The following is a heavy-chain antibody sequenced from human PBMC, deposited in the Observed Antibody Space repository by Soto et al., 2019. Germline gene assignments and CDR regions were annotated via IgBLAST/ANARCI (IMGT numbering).Heavy chain of an antibody. CDR1: GYSFTSYW. CDR2: IYPGDSDT. V-gene: IGHV5-51*01. CDR3: TRRDYDFWSGYYFRPGMDV. D-gene: IGHD3-3*01. Sequence: GESLKISCKGSGYSFTSYWIGWVRQMPGKGLEWMGIIYPGDSDTRYSPSFQGQVTISADKSISTAYLQWSSLKTEDTAVYYCTRRDYDFWSGYYFRPGMDVWGQGTTVTVSS. J-gene: IGHJ6*02.